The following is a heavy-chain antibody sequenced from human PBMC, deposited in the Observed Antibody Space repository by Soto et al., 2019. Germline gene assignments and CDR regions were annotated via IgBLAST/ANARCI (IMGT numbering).Heavy chain of an antibody. J-gene: IGHJ6*02. Sequence: SETLSLTCTVSGGSISSHYWSWVRQPPGKGLEWIGYIYYSGSTNYNPSLKSRISISVDTSKNQFSLELTSVIAADTAVYYCARANIATDHGMDVWGQGTTVTVSS. CDR3: ARANIATDHGMDV. V-gene: IGHV4-59*11. CDR1: GGSISSHY. D-gene: IGHD6-13*01. CDR2: IYYSGST.